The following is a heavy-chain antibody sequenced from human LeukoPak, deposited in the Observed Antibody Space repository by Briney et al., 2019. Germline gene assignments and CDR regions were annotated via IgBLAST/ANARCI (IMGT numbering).Heavy chain of an antibody. J-gene: IGHJ4*02. D-gene: IGHD1-26*01. CDR3: AFTRTVLGATISDY. CDR1: DYTFTSYG. CDR2: ISAYNGNT. V-gene: IGHV1-18*01. Sequence: ASVKVSCKASDYTFTSYGFSWVRQAPGQGLEWMGWISAYNGNTNYAQKLQGRVTMTTDTSTSTAYMELRTLRSNDTAVYYCAFTRTVLGATISDYWGQGTLVTVSS.